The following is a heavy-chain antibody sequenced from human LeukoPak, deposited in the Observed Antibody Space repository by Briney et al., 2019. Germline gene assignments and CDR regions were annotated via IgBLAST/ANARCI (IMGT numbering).Heavy chain of an antibody. V-gene: IGHV3-30-3*01. CDR2: ISYDGSNK. CDR1: GFTFGDYA. CDR3: ARDLNLYCGGDCYTFDY. D-gene: IGHD2-21*02. Sequence: GGSLRLSCTASGFTFGDYAMHWVRQAPGKGLEWVAVISYDGSNKYYADSVKGRFTISRDNSKNTLYLQMNSLRAEDTAVYYCARDLNLYCGGDCYTFDYWGQGTLVTVSS. J-gene: IGHJ4*02.